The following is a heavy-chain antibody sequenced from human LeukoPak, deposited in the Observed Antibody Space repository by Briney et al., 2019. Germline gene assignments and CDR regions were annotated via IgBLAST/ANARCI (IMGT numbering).Heavy chain of an antibody. CDR2: IYYSGST. CDR1: GGSISRYF. Sequence: PSETLSLTCTVTGGSISRYFWSWVRQPPGKGLEWIGYIYYSGSTDYNPSLKSRVTISVDTSKNQFSLKLASVTTADTAVYYCARDRWLGYWGQGTLVTVSS. V-gene: IGHV4-59*01. D-gene: IGHD5-12*01. CDR3: ARDRWLGY. J-gene: IGHJ4*02.